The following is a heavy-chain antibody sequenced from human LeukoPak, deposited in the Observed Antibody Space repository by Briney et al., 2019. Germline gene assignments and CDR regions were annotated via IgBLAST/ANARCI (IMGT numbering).Heavy chain of an antibody. CDR1: GYSISIGYS. D-gene: IGHD3-16*01. V-gene: IGHV4-38-2*01. CDR3: ARFDYVWETHGMDAFDI. J-gene: IGHJ3*02. CDR2: FHHSGST. Sequence: SETLSLTCAVSGYSISIGYSWAWVRQPPGKGLEWIGGFHHSGSTFYNPSLKSRVTISADRSKNQFSLRLSSVTAADTAVYSCARFDYVWETHGMDAFDIWGQGTMVTVSS.